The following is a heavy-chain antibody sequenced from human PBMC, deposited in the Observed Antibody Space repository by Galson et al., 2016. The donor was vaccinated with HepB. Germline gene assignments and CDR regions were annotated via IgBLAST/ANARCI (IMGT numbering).Heavy chain of an antibody. CDR2: IIPMFGTA. D-gene: IGHD3-10*01. J-gene: IGHJ4*02. Sequence: SVKVSCKASGGTFSGYAISWVRQAPVQGLEWMGGIIPMFGTANYALKFQGRVTITADKSTSTAYMELSSLRSEDTAVYYFATTPTVRGLISSGYYFDYWGQGTLVTVSS. CDR3: ATTPTVRGLISSGYYFDY. CDR1: GGTFSGYA. V-gene: IGHV1-69*06.